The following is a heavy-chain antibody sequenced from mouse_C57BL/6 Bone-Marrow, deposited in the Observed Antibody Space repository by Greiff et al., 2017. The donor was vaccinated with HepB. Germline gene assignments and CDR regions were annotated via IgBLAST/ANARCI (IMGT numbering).Heavy chain of an antibody. D-gene: IGHD2-2*01. CDR2: GQGLEWIG. V-gene: IGHV1-87*01. CDR3: SEDSAVYYCACLQAVYGYNWYFDV. Sequence: VQLQQSGPELARPWASVKISCQAFYTFSRRVHFAIRDTNYWMQWVKQRPGQGLEWIGAIYPGNGDTSYNQKFKGKATMTADKSTSPAYMQLSSLTSEDSAVYYCACLQAVYGYNWYFDVWGTGTTVTVSS. CDR1: YTFSRRVH. J-gene: IGHJ1*03.